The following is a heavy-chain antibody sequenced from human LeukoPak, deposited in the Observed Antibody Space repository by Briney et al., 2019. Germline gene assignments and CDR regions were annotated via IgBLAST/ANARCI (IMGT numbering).Heavy chain of an antibody. V-gene: IGHV1-2*02. D-gene: IGHD6-19*01. J-gene: IGHJ4*02. CDR3: ARNPAVAVSLDY. Sequence: ASVKVSCKASGYTFTGYYMHWVRQAPGQGLECMGWINPNSGGTNYAQKFQGRVTMTRDTSISTAYMELSRLRSDDTAVYYCARNPAVAVSLDYWGQGTLVTVSS. CDR2: INPNSGGT. CDR1: GYTFTGYY.